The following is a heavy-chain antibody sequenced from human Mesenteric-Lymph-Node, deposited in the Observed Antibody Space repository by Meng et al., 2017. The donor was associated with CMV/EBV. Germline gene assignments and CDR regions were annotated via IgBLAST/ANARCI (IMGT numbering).Heavy chain of an antibody. Sequence: SETLSLTCTVSGYSISSGYYWGWIRQPPGKGLEWIGSIYHSGSTYYNPSLKSRLIISLDTSKNQFSLKLSSETAADTAVYYCARHNSAWYFDYWGQGTLVTVSS. CDR3: ARHNSAWYFDY. D-gene: IGHD6-19*01. CDR2: IYHSGST. CDR1: GYSISSGYY. J-gene: IGHJ4*02. V-gene: IGHV4-38-2*02.